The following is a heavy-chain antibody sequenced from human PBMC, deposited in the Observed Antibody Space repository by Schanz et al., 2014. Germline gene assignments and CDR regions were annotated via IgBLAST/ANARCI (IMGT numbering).Heavy chain of an antibody. V-gene: IGHV4-4*02. CDR2: IYHNGDT. J-gene: IGHJ4*02. Sequence: QVLLQESGPGVVKPSGTLSLTCAVSGGSIISSTWWGWVRQPPGKGLERIGEIYHNGDTSFNPSLKSRPTMSVDKSKKEFSLRLTSLTAADTALYYCVRGVGAWEQRIFDYWGKGTLVTVSS. D-gene: IGHD1-26*01. CDR3: VRGVGAWEQRIFDY. CDR1: GGSIISSTW.